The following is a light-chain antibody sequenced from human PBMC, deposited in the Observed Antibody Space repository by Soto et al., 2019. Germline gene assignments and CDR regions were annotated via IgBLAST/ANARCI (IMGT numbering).Light chain of an antibody. CDR2: DSN. CDR1: SSNIGNNY. CDR3: GTWDSSLSAVV. Sequence: QSVLTQPRSVSAAPGQKVTISCSGSSSNIGNNYVSWYQQLPGTAPKLLIYDSNKRPSGIPDRFSGSKSGTSATLGITGLQTGDEADYYCGTWDSSLSAVVFGGGTKLTVL. J-gene: IGLJ2*01. V-gene: IGLV1-51*01.